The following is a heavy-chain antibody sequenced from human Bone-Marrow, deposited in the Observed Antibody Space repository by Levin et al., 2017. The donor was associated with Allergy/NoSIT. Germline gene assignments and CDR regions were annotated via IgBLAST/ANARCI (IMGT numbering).Heavy chain of an antibody. J-gene: IGHJ6*02. CDR3: ARAGIGYCSGGSCSYYYYGMDV. CDR2: ISSNGGST. CDR1: GFTFSSYA. Sequence: PGGSLRLSCAASGFTFSSYAMHWVRQAPGKGLEYVSAISSNGGSTYYADSVKGRFTISRDNSKNTLYLQMGSLRAEDMAVYYCARAGIGYCSGGSCSYYYYGMDVWGQGTTVTVSS. D-gene: IGHD2-15*01. V-gene: IGHV3-64*02.